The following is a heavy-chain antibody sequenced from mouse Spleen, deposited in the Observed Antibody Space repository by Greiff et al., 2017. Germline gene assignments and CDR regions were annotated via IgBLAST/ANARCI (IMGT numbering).Heavy chain of an antibody. CDR3: ARDVTTRGWFAY. J-gene: IGHJ3*01. CDR1: GYTFTDYY. CDR2: IYPGSGNT. D-gene: IGHD1-1*01. V-gene: IGHV1-76*01. Sequence: QVQLQQSGAELVRPGASVKLSCKASGYTFTDYYINWVKQRPGQGLEWIARIYPGSGNTYYNEKFKSKATLTVDKPSSTAYMQLSSLTSEDSAVYYCARDVTTRGWFAYWGQGTLVTVSA.